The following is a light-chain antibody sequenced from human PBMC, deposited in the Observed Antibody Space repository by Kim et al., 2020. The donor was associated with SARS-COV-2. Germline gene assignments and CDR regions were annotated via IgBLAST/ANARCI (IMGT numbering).Light chain of an antibody. V-gene: IGLV1-47*01. CDR2: KND. J-gene: IGLJ3*02. CDR3: AVWDDSLSAV. Sequence: QSVLTQPPSASATPGQSVTISCSGSTSNIGSNYVNWYQQLPGAAPKLLIYKNDQRPSGVPGRISGSKSGTSASLAISGLRSEDEAHYYCAVWDDSLSAVFGGGTQLTVL. CDR1: TSNIGSNY.